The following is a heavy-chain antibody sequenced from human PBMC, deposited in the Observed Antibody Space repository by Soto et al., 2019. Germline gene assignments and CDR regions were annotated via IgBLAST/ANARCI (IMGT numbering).Heavy chain of an antibody. Sequence: GESLKISCKASGYNFTAFWIHWVRQMPGKGLEWLGKIDPSDSYTNYSPSFEGHVTISTDNSITTAYLQWSSLRASDTALYFCARVHKNWFDSWAQGTMVTISS. J-gene: IGHJ5*01. CDR3: ARVHKNWFDS. V-gene: IGHV5-10-1*01. CDR2: IDPSDSYT. CDR1: GYNFTAFW.